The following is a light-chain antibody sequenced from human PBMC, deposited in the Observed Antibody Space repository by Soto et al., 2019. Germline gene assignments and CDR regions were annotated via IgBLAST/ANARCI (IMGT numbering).Light chain of an antibody. CDR3: ATWDDRLNGYV. CDR1: SSNIGSNT. V-gene: IGLV1-44*01. J-gene: IGLJ1*01. Sequence: QTVVTQPPSASGTPGQRVTISCSGSSSNIGSNTVNWYQQLPGTAPKLLIYTSNQRPSGVPDRFSGSKSGTSASLAISGLQSADEADYYCATWDDRLNGYVFGTGTQLTVL. CDR2: TSN.